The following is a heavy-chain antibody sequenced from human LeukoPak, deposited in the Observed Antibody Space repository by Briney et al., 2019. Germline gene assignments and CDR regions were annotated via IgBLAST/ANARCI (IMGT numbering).Heavy chain of an antibody. CDR1: GWTFLDYA. CDR3: AKHIGYDSSGFLEH. CDR2: IGWNSRSL. D-gene: IGHD3-22*01. J-gene: IGHJ1*01. Sequence: PGGALRVSFAASGWTFLDYAMHGLGQAAWKDLEGVGVIGWNSRSLGYADYVKGRFPISRDHATTSLYMQMHSLRADDTALYYCAKHIGYDSSGFLEHWGQGPLVTVSS. V-gene: IGHV3-9*01.